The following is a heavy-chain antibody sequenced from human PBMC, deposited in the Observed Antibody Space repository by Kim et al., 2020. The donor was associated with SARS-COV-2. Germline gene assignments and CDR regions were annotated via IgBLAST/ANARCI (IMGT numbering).Heavy chain of an antibody. V-gene: IGHV3-23*01. J-gene: IGHJ3*02. CDR1: GFTFSSYA. Sequence: GGSLRLSCAASGFTFSSYAMSWVRQAPGKGLEWVSAISGSGGSTYYADSVKGRFTISRDNSKNTLYLQMNSLRAEDTAVYYCAKGPGPQPHYYGSGSYYNGAFDIWGQGTMVTVSS. CDR2: ISGSGGST. CDR3: AKGPGPQPHYYGSGSYYNGAFDI. D-gene: IGHD3-10*01.